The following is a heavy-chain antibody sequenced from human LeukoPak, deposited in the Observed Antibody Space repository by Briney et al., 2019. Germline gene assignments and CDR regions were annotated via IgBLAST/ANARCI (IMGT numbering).Heavy chain of an antibody. CDR1: GGSISSYY. CDR3: ARDWGVTGRPGYMDV. D-gene: IGHD6-6*01. Sequence: SETLSLTCTVSGGSISSYYRSWIRQPPGKGLEWIGYIYHSGKTYYNPSLKSRITISVDTSKNQFSLKVTSVTAADTAVYYCARDWGVTGRPGYMDVWGKGTTVTVSS. J-gene: IGHJ6*03. CDR2: IYHSGKT. V-gene: IGHV4-59*01.